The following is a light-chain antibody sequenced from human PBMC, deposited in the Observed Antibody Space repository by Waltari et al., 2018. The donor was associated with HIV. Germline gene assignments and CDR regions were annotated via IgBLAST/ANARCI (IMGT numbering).Light chain of an antibody. CDR1: QSISSW. V-gene: IGKV1-5*03. CDR3: QQYYSYPYT. CDR2: KAS. J-gene: IGKJ2*01. Sequence: IQMTQPPSTVSASVGDRVIISCRASQSISSWLAWYQQKPGKAPKLLIYKASTLESGVPSRFIGSGSGTEFTLTISSLQPDDFATYDCQQYYSYPYTFGQGTKLDIK.